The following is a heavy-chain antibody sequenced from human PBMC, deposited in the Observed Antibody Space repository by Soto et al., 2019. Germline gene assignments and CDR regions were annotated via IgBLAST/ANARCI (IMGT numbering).Heavy chain of an antibody. Sequence: GESLKISCAASGFTFSSYSMNWVRQAPGKGLEWVSYISSSSSTIYYADSVKGRFTISRDNAKNSLYLQMNSLRDEDTAVYYCARSLYYYDSSGYYYPFYWYFDLWGRGTLVTVS. CDR3: ARSLYYYDSSGYYYPFYWYFDL. J-gene: IGHJ2*01. CDR2: ISSSSSTI. D-gene: IGHD3-22*01. V-gene: IGHV3-48*02. CDR1: GFTFSSYS.